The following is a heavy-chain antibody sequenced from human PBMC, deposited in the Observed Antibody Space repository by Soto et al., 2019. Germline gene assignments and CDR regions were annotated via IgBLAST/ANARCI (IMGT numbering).Heavy chain of an antibody. CDR1: GYTFTSYG. CDR3: ARVYVVVVAATRFDP. Sequence: GASVKVSCKASGYTFTSYGISWVRQAPGQGLEWMGWISAYNGNTNYAQKLQGRVTMTTDTSTSTAHMELRSLRSGDTAVYYCARVYVVVVAATRFDPWGQGTLVTVSS. V-gene: IGHV1-18*01. J-gene: IGHJ5*02. D-gene: IGHD2-15*01. CDR2: ISAYNGNT.